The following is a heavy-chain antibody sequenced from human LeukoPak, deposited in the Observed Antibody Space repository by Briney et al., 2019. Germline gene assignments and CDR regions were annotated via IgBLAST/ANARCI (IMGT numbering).Heavy chain of an antibody. Sequence: PGGSLRLSRAASGFTFSDYWMSWVRQAPGQGLEWVANINQDASVSHYIDSVKGRFTISRDNAKNSLFLQMNRLRAEGTALYYCARKVGDYWGQGTLVTVSS. D-gene: IGHD3-16*01. V-gene: IGHV3-7*01. CDR1: GFTFSDYW. CDR2: INQDASVS. CDR3: ARKVGDY. J-gene: IGHJ4*02.